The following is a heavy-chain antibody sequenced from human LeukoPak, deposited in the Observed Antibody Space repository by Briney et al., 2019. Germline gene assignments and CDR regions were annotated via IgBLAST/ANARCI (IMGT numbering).Heavy chain of an antibody. V-gene: IGHV5-51*01. CDR1: GSSFTSYW. Sequence: KPGESLQISCQGSGSSFTSYWIGWVRQVPGKGVEWMGIIFPGDSDTRYSPSFKGQVTISADNSISTPYLHWSSLEASDSAIYYCARLGEQQWLRSGLDYWGQGTLVTVSS. CDR2: IFPGDSDT. D-gene: IGHD5-18*01. J-gene: IGHJ4*02. CDR3: ARLGEQQWLRSGLDY.